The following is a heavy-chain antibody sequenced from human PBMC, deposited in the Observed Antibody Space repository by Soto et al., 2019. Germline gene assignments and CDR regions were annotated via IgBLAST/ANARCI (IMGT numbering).Heavy chain of an antibody. V-gene: IGHV3-23*01. CDR1: GFTFSSYA. Sequence: GGSLRLSCAASGFTFSSYAMSWVRQAPGKGLEWVSAISGSGGSTYYADSVKGRFTISRDNSKNTLYLQMNSLRAEDTAVYYCAKDSRDVVVVAATPSGMDVWGQGTTVTVSS. CDR2: ISGSGGST. J-gene: IGHJ6*02. D-gene: IGHD2-15*01. CDR3: AKDSRDVVVVAATPSGMDV.